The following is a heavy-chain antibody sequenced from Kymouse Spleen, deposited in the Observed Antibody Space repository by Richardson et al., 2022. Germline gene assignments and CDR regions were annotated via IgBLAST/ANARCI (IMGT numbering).Heavy chain of an antibody. D-gene: IGHD1-7*01. V-gene: IGHV4-34*01. J-gene: IGHJ6*02. Sequence: QVQLQQWGAGLLKPSETLSLTCAVYGGSFSGYYWSWIRQPPGKGLEWIGEINHSGSTNYNPSLKSRVTISVDTSKNQFSLKLSSVTAADTAVYYCAGSYNWNYVNYYYYGMDVWGQGTTVTVSS. CDR1: GGSFSGYY. CDR2: INHSGST. CDR3: AGSYNWNYVNYYYYGMDV.